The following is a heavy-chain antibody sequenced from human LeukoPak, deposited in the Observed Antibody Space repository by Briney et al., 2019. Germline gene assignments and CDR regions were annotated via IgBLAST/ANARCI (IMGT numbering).Heavy chain of an antibody. CDR1: GYTFTSYD. CDR2: MNPNSGNT. D-gene: IGHD6-19*01. CDR3: ARGTYSSGWYGYYYYYMDV. J-gene: IGHJ6*03. Sequence: ASVKVSCKASGYTFTSYDINWVRQATGQGLEWMGWMNPNSGNTGYAQKFQGRVTMTRNTSISTAYMELSSLRSEDTAEYYCARGTYSSGWYGYYYYYMDVWGKGTTVTISS. V-gene: IGHV1-8*01.